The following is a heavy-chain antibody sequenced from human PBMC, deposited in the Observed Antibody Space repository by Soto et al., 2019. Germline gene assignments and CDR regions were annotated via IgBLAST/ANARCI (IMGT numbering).Heavy chain of an antibody. Sequence: QITLKESGPTLVKPTQTLTLTCTFSGFSLSTSGVGVGWIRQPPGKALEWLALIYWDDDKRHSPSLKSRLTITKDTSKNQVVLTMTNMDPVDTATYYCAHVYGGYDNVDYWGQGTLVTVSS. CDR3: AHVYGGYDNVDY. CDR1: GFSLSTSGVG. V-gene: IGHV2-5*02. D-gene: IGHD5-12*01. J-gene: IGHJ4*02. CDR2: IYWDDDK.